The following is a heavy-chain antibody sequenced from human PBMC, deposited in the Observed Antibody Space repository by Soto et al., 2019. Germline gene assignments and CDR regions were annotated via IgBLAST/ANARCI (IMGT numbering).Heavy chain of an antibody. Sequence: GASVKVSCKVSGYTLTELSMHWVRQAPGKGLEWMGGFDPEDGETIYAQKFQGRVTMTEDTSTDTAYMELSSLRSEDTAVYYCATDPGYCTNGVCYTSRGAEYWGQGTLVT. J-gene: IGHJ4*02. D-gene: IGHD2-8*01. CDR2: FDPEDGET. CDR1: GYTLTELS. V-gene: IGHV1-24*01. CDR3: ATDPGYCTNGVCYTSRGAEY.